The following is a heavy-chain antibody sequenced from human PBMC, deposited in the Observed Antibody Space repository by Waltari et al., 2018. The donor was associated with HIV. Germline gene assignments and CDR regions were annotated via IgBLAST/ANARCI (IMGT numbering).Heavy chain of an antibody. D-gene: IGHD1-26*01. CDR2: INPNSGGT. V-gene: IGHV1-2*02. CDR3: ASRRKGELPRAGAFDI. CDR1: GYTFTGYY. Sequence: QVQLVQSGAEVKKPGASVKVSCKASGYTFTGYYMHWFRQAPGQGLEWMGWINPNSGGTNYAQKFQGRVTMTRDTSISTAYMELSRLRSDDTAVYYCASRRKGELPRAGAFDIWGQGTMVTVSS. J-gene: IGHJ3*02.